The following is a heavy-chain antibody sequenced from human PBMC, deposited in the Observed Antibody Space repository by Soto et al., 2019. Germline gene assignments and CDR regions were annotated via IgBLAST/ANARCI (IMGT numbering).Heavy chain of an antibody. J-gene: IGHJ6*03. Sequence: PGGSLRLSCAASGFTVSSNYMSWVRQAPGKGLEWVSVIYSGGSTYYADSVKGRFTISRDNSKNTLYLQMNSLRAEDTAVYYCARDSRDPLSTRDYYYYYMDVWGKGTTVTVSS. D-gene: IGHD1-26*01. CDR2: IYSGGST. V-gene: IGHV3-66*01. CDR1: GFTVSSNY. CDR3: ARDSRDPLSTRDYYYYYMDV.